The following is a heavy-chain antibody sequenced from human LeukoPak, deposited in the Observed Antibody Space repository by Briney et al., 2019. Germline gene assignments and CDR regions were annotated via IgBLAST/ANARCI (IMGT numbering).Heavy chain of an antibody. CDR3: AKDMYSSSWDFDY. Sequence: GGSLRLSCVGSGFTFSSHAISWVRQAPGKGPEWVSAISGSGGSTYYADSVKGRFTISRDNSKNTLYLQMNSLRAEDTAVYYCAKDMYSSSWDFDYWGQGTLVTVSS. CDR2: ISGSGGST. J-gene: IGHJ4*02. CDR1: GFTFSSHA. D-gene: IGHD6-13*01. V-gene: IGHV3-23*01.